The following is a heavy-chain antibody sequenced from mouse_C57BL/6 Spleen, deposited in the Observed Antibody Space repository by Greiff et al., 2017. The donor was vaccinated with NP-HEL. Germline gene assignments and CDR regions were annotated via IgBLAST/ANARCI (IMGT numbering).Heavy chain of an antibody. V-gene: IGHV1-9*01. J-gene: IGHJ1*03. CDR2: ILPGSGST. CDR3: ASPKYYGSSYGYFDV. CDR1: GYTFTGYW. Sequence: VQLQQSGAELMKPGASVKLSCQATGYTFTGYWIEWVKQRPGHGLEWIGEILPGSGSTNYNEKFKGKATFTADTSSNTAYMQLSSLTTDDSAIYYCASPKYYGSSYGYFDVWGTGTTVTVAS. D-gene: IGHD1-1*01.